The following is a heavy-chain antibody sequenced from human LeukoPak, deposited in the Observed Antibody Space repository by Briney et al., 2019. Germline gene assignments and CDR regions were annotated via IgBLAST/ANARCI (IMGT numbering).Heavy chain of an antibody. CDR3: ARGLRYQLLHFDP. J-gene: IGHJ5*02. D-gene: IGHD2-2*01. CDR2: INHSGNT. CDR1: GGSFSGYY. Sequence: SETLSLTCSVHGGSFSGYYWSWIRQPPGKGLEWIGEINHSGNTNYNPSLKSRVTISVDTSKNQFSLKLSSVTAADTAVYYCARGLRYQLLHFDPWGQGTLVTVSS. V-gene: IGHV4-34*01.